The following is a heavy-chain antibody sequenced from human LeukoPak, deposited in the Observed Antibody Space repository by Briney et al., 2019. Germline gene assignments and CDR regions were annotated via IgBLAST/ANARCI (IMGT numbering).Heavy chain of an antibody. CDR2: IYYSGST. D-gene: IGHD6-13*01. CDR1: GGSISSSTYY. V-gene: IGHV4-39*01. CDR3: ASWISAAGTFDY. Sequence: SETLSLTCTVSGGSISSSTYYWGWIRQPPGKGLEWIGSIYYSGSTYYNPSLKSRVTISVDTSKNQFSLKLSSVTAADTAVYYCASWISAAGTFDYWGQGTLVTVSS. J-gene: IGHJ4*02.